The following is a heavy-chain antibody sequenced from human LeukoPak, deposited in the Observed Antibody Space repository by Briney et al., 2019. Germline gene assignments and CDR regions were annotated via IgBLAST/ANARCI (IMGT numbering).Heavy chain of an antibody. CDR2: ISYDGSNK. CDR1: GFTFSSYS. D-gene: IGHD6-13*01. J-gene: IGHJ6*02. CDR3: AKESYWGIAAAGPFYYYYGMDV. V-gene: IGHV3-30*18. Sequence: GGSLRLSCAASGFTFSSYSMNWVRQAPGKGLEWVAVISYDGSNKYYADSVKGRFTISRDNSKNTLYLQMNSLRAEDTAVYYCAKESYWGIAAAGPFYYYYGMDVWGQGTTVTVSS.